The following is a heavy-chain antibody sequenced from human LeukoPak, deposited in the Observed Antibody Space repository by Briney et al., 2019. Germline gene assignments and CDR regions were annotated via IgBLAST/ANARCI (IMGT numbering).Heavy chain of an antibody. D-gene: IGHD3/OR15-3a*01. CDR3: ARERAPAYYFYMDV. CDR1: GGSISSYY. CDR2: IYYSGST. Sequence: SETLSLTCTVSGGSISSYYWSWIRQPPGKGLEWIGYIYYSGSTNYNPSLKSRVTISVDTSKNQFSLKLTSVTAADTAVYYCARERAPAYYFYMDVWGKGTKVTVSS. V-gene: IGHV4-59*12. J-gene: IGHJ6*03.